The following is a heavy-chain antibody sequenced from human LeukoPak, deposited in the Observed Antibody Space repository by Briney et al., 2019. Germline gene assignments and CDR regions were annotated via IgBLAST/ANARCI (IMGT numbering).Heavy chain of an antibody. CDR2: IYYSGST. CDR1: GGSISSGDYY. J-gene: IGHJ6*04. CDR3: ASALMYYDILTGYTDIYYYYYGMDV. D-gene: IGHD3-9*01. V-gene: IGHV4-30-4*01. Sequence: SQTLSLTCTVSGGSISSGDYYWSWIRQPPGKGPEWIGYIYYSGSTYYNPSLKSRVTISVDTSKNQFSLKLSSVTAADTAVYYCASALMYYDILTGYTDIYYYYYGMDVWGKGTTVTVSS.